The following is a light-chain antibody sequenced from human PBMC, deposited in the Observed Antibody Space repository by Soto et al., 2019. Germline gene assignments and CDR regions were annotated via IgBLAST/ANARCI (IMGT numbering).Light chain of an antibody. CDR3: QQYDSSSYT. J-gene: IGKJ2*01. CDR1: QSLSSDF. CDR2: SAS. V-gene: IGKV3-20*01. Sequence: EGALTQSPDTMSLSPGERAALSCRASQSLSSDFLAWYQQRPGQAPRLLIYSASSRATGIPDRFSGSGSGTDFTLTISRLEPEDFAVYYCQQYDSSSYTFGQGTKVEIK.